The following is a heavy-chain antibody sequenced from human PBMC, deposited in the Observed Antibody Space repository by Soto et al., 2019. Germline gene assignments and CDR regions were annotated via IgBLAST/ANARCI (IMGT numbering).Heavy chain of an antibody. Sequence: QVQLVESGGGVVQPGRSLRLSCAASGFTFSSYGMHWVRQAPGKGLEWVAVISYDGSNKYYADSVKGRFTISRDNSKNTLYLQMNSLRAEDTAVYYCAKDLGGAFHYYYYYGMDVWGQGTTVTVSS. V-gene: IGHV3-30*18. CDR2: ISYDGSNK. D-gene: IGHD1-26*01. J-gene: IGHJ6*02. CDR3: AKDLGGAFHYYYYYGMDV. CDR1: GFTFSSYG.